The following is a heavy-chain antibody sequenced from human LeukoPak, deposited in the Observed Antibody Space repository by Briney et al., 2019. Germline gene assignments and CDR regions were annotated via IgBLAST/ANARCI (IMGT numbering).Heavy chain of an antibody. CDR1: GYSISSDYY. V-gene: IGHV4-38-2*02. D-gene: IGHD1-20*01. Sequence: SETLSLTCIVSGYSISSDYYWGWIRQPPGKGLAWIGNIYHSGSTYYNPSLRSRVTISIDTSKNQFSLKLSSVTAADTAVYYCAREWDNWNAGAFDIWGQGTMVTVSS. J-gene: IGHJ3*02. CDR3: AREWDNWNAGAFDI. CDR2: IYHSGST.